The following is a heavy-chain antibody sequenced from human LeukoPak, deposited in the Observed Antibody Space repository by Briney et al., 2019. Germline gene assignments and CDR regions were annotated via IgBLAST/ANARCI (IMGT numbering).Heavy chain of an antibody. CDR3: ARDADPEDAFDI. Sequence: PGRSLRLSCAASRFTFSSYAMHWVRQAPGKGLEWVAVISYDGSNKYYADSVKGRFTISRDNSKNKLYLQMNSLRAEDTAVYYCARDADPEDAFDIWGQGTMVTVSS. CDR2: ISYDGSNK. CDR1: RFTFSSYA. V-gene: IGHV3-30*04. J-gene: IGHJ3*02.